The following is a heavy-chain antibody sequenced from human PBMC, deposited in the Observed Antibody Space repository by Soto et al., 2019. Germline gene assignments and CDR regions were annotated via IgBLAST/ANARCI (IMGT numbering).Heavy chain of an antibody. V-gene: IGHV3-30-3*01. D-gene: IGHD1-26*01. CDR1: GFTFSSYA. CDR2: ISYDGSNK. CDR3: AREKRVGATTNFDY. J-gene: IGHJ4*02. Sequence: QVQLVESGGGVVQPGRSLRLSCAASGFTFSSYAMHWVRQAPGKGLEWVAVISYDGSNKYYADSVKGRFTISRDNSKNTLYLQMNSLRAEDTAVYYCAREKRVGATTNFDYWGQGTLVTVSS.